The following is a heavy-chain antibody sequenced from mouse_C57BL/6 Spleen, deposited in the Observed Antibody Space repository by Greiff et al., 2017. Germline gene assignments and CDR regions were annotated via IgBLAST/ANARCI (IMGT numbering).Heavy chain of an antibody. Sequence: QVQLQQSGAELVRPGASVKMSCKASGYTFTSYNMHWVKQTPRQGLAWIGAIYPGNGDTSYNQKFKGKATLTVDKSSSTAYMQLSSLTSEDSAVYFCARSLYYSNYLYYFDYWGQGTTLTVSS. V-gene: IGHV1-12*01. CDR3: ARSLYYSNYLYYFDY. CDR1: GYTFTSYN. D-gene: IGHD2-5*01. CDR2: IYPGNGDT. J-gene: IGHJ2*01.